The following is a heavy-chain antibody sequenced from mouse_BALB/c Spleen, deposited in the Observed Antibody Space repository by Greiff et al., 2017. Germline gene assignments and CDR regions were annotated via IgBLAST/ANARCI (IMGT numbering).Heavy chain of an antibody. J-gene: IGHJ3*01. CDR1: GYTFTSYW. V-gene: IGHV1S81*02. CDR3: ARGDDGYYSFAY. CDR2: INPSNGRT. D-gene: IGHD2-3*01. Sequence: QVQLQQSGAELVKPGASVKLSCKASGYTFTSYWMHWVKQRPGQGLEWIGEINPSNGRTNYNEKFKSKATLTVDKSSSTAYMQLSSLTSEDSAVYYCARGDDGYYSFAYWGQGTLVTVSA.